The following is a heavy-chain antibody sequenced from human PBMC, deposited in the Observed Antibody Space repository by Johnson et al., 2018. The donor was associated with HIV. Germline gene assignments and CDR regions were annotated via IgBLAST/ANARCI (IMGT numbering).Heavy chain of an antibody. J-gene: IGHJ3*02. CDR1: GFTFSSYP. D-gene: IGHD3-22*01. CDR3: ARDRGYWDAFDI. CDR2: ISYDGNNK. Sequence: QVLLVESGGGVVQPGRSLRLACAASGFTFSSYPMHWVRQAPGKGLEWVAVISYDGNNKYSADSVKGRFSISRDNAKNSLYLQMNSLRAEDTAVYYCARDRGYWDAFDIWGQGTMVIVSS. V-gene: IGHV3-30*04.